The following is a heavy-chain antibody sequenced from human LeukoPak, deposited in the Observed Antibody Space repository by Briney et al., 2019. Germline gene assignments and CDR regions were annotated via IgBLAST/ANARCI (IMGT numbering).Heavy chain of an antibody. J-gene: IGHJ4*02. D-gene: IGHD1-26*01. V-gene: IGHV3-49*04. Sequence: GGSLRLSCTASGFTFGDYSMNWVRQAPGKGLEWVGFIRSKAYGGTTEYAASVKGRFTISRDDSKSIAYLQMNSLKSEDTAVYYCTRGRRATHDYWGQGTLVTVSS. CDR3: TRGRRATHDY. CDR2: IRSKAYGGTT. CDR1: GFTFGDYS.